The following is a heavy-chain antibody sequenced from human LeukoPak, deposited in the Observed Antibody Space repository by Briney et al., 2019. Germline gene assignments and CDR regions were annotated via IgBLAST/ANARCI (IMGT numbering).Heavy chain of an antibody. J-gene: IGHJ6*02. CDR2: ISYDGSNK. V-gene: IGHV3-30-3*01. CDR3: ARSRYNWNDQINYYHYGMDV. Sequence: GGSLRLSCAASGFTFSSYAMHWVRQAPGKGLEWVAVISYDGSNKYYADSVKGRFTISRDNSKNTLYLQMNSLRAEDTAVYYCARSRYNWNDQINYYHYGMDVWGQGTTVTVSS. D-gene: IGHD1-1*01. CDR1: GFTFSSYA.